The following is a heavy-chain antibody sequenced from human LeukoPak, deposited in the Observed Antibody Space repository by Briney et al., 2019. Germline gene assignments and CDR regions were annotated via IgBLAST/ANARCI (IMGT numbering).Heavy chain of an antibody. Sequence: SQTLSLTCTVSGGSISSGSYYWSWIRQPAGKGLEWIGRIYTSGSTNYNPSLKSRVTISVDTSKNQFSLKLSSVTAADTAVYYCARDTGLASYYYYYMDVWGKGTTVTVSS. CDR2: IYTSGST. CDR1: GGSISSGSYY. J-gene: IGHJ6*03. V-gene: IGHV4-61*02. CDR3: ARDTGLASYYYYYMDV. D-gene: IGHD1-14*01.